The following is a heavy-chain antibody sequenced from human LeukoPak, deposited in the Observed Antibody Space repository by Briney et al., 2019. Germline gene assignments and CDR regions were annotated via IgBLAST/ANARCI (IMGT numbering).Heavy chain of an antibody. V-gene: IGHV3-21*01. CDR1: GFTLSTYS. CDR3: ARDFDY. J-gene: IGHJ4*02. CDR2: MTNSRSY. Sequence: PGGSLRLSCTVSGFTLSTYSLNWVRRAPGKGLEWVSLMTNSRSYYADSVKGRFTISRDNAKNSLDLVMSSLRVDDTAVYYCARDFDYWGQGTLVTVSS.